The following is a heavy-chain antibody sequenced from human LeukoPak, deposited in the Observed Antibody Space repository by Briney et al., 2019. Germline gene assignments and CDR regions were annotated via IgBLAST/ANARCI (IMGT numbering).Heavy chain of an antibody. Sequence: GGSLRLSCAASGFTFSSYSMNWVRQAPGKGLEWVSSISSSSSYIYYADSVKGRFTISRDNAKNSLYLQMNSLRAEDTAVYYCAREPMVRGVTGNWFDPWGQGTLVTVSS. V-gene: IGHV3-21*01. CDR3: AREPMVRGVTGNWFDP. D-gene: IGHD3-10*01. J-gene: IGHJ5*02. CDR1: GFTFSSYS. CDR2: ISSSSSYI.